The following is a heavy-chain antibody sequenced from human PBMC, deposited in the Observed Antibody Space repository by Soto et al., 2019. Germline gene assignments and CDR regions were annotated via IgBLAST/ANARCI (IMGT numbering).Heavy chain of an antibody. J-gene: IGHJ4*02. D-gene: IGHD4-17*01. CDR1: GGPFSRYA. V-gene: IGHV1-69*01. CDR2: IIPLFDTP. Sequence: QVQLVQSGAEVKKPGSSVKVSCKASGGPFSRYAITWVRQAPGQGLEWMGGIIPLFDTPNYAQRFQGRVTITADESTSTSYMELSGLISDDTAVYYRALSYGSYHYGAYWGQGTLVTVSS. CDR3: ALSYGSYHYGAY.